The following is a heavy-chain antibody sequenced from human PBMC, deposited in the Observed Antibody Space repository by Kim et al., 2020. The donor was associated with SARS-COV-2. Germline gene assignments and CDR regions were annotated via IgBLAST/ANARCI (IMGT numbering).Heavy chain of an antibody. CDR3: AKDHDSSGYYYGVNAFDI. CDR2: ISGSGGST. V-gene: IGHV3-23*01. J-gene: IGHJ3*02. D-gene: IGHD3-22*01. Sequence: GGSLRLSCAASGFTFSSYAMSWVRQAPGKGLEWVSAISGSGGSTYYADSVKGRFTISRDNSKNTLYLQMNSLRAEDTAVYYCAKDHDSSGYYYGVNAFDIWGQGTMVTVSS. CDR1: GFTFSSYA.